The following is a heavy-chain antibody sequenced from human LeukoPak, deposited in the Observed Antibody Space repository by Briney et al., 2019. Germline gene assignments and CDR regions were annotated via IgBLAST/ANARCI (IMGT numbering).Heavy chain of an antibody. CDR1: GFTFTTNA. CDR3: AKCGNSGCHLIDY. J-gene: IGHJ4*02. D-gene: IGHD5-12*01. V-gene: IGHV3-23*01. Sequence: GGSLRLSCAASGFTFTTNAMSWVRQAPGKGLYWVSAISGRTGATYYADSEKGRFTISRDNSKSTLYLQMDSLRAEDTAVYYCAKCGNSGCHLIDYWGQGTLVTVSS. CDR2: ISGRTGAT.